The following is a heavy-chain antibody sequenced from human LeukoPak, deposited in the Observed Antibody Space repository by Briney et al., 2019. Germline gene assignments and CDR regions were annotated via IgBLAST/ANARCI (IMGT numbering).Heavy chain of an antibody. D-gene: IGHD3-22*01. V-gene: IGHV4-38-2*02. CDR1: GYSITNGYY. J-gene: IGHJ4*02. CDR3: ASEAYYYDSSGYYKY. Sequence: SETLSLTCTVSGYSITNGYYWGWIRQPPGKGLEWIGSIYHDGRIDYNPSLKSRVTISRDTSNDQFSLKLSSVTAADTAMYYCASEAYYYDSSGYYKYWGQGTLVTVSS. CDR2: IYHDGRI.